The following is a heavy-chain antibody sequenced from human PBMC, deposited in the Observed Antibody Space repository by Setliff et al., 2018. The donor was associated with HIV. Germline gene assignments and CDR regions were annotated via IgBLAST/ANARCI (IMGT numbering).Heavy chain of an antibody. D-gene: IGHD3-16*01. CDR3: ARASRGGFQYGPTGHAFDI. CDR1: GYTFSIYD. V-gene: IGHV1-8*02. Sequence: ASVKVSCKASGYTFSIYDINWVRQATGQGLQWMGWMSPKSGNTGYARKFQGRVSMTRNTSISTAYMELSSLRSEDTAVYYCARASRGGFQYGPTGHAFDIWGQGTMVTVSS. J-gene: IGHJ3*02. CDR2: MSPKSGNT.